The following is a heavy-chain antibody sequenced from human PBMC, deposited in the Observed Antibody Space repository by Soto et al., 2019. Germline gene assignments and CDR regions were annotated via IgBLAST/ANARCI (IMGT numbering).Heavy chain of an antibody. V-gene: IGHV3-23*01. D-gene: IGHD3-3*01. CDR3: ARVRIFGVPGWFDP. CDR1: GFTFRSYA. J-gene: IGHJ5*02. Sequence: EVQLLESGGGLVQPGGSLRLSCAASGFTFRSYAMSWVRQAPGKGLEWVSAISGSGTTIYYADSVKGRFTISRDNAKNSLYLQMNSLRAEDTAVYYCARVRIFGVPGWFDPWGQGTLVTVSS. CDR2: ISGSGTTI.